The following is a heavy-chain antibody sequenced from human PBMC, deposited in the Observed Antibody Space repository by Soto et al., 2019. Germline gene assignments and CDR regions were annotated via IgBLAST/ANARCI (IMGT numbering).Heavy chain of an antibody. Sequence: QVQLVQSGAEVKKPGASVKVSCKASGYTFTSYAMHWVRQAPGQRLEWMGWINAGNGNTTYSQKFQGRVTITRDTSASTAYMELSSLRSEDTAVYYCARAQYCSGGSCYRGHGMDVWGQGTTVTVSS. CDR3: ARAQYCSGGSCYRGHGMDV. J-gene: IGHJ6*02. V-gene: IGHV1-3*01. D-gene: IGHD2-15*01. CDR2: INAGNGNT. CDR1: GYTFTSYA.